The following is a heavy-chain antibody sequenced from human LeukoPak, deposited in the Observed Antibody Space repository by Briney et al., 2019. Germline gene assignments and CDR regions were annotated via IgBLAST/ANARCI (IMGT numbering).Heavy chain of an antibody. D-gene: IGHD5-18*01. Sequence: ASVKVSCKVSGYTLTELSMHWVRQAPGKGLEWMGGFDPEDGETIYAQKFQGRVTMTEDTSTDTAYMELSSLRPEDTAVYYCAAAKGYSYGYYYAPFDYWGQGTLVTVSS. CDR2: FDPEDGET. J-gene: IGHJ4*02. CDR1: GYTLTELS. V-gene: IGHV1-24*01. CDR3: AAAKGYSYGYYYAPFDY.